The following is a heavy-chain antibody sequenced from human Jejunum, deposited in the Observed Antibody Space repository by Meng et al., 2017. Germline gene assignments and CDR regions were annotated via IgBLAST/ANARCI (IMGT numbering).Heavy chain of an antibody. CDR3: ARALGAYGDSGFAY. J-gene: IGHJ4*02. D-gene: IGHD4-17*01. Sequence: VQGQQWGSRPSQPSEPLSLPRAVSGGSITDFYWNWIRQPPGKGLEWIGEISHSGSTNYNPSLKSRVTISVDRSQNQLSLKLTSVSGTDTAVYFCARALGAYGDSGFAYWGQGALVTVSS. CDR1: GGSITDFY. V-gene: IGHV4-34*01. CDR2: ISHSGST.